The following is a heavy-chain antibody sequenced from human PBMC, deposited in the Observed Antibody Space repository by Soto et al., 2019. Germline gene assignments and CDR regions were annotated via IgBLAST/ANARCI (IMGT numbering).Heavy chain of an antibody. V-gene: IGHV4-31*03. CDR3: ARVEKSSWYYFGY. CDR2: IYYSGST. J-gene: IGHJ4*02. D-gene: IGHD6-19*01. Sequence: PSETLSLTCTVSGGSISSGGYYWSWIRQHPGKGLEWIGYIYYSGSTYYNPSLKSRVTISVDTSKNQFSLKLSSVTAADTAVYYCARVEKSSWYYFGYWGQGTLVTVYS. CDR1: GGSISSGGYY.